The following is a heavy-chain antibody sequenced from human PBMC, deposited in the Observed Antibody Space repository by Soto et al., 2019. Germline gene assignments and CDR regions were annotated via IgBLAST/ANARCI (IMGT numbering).Heavy chain of an antibody. CDR2: ISSSSSYI. CDR3: ARGPTSGGPGY. V-gene: IGHV3-21*01. CDR1: GFTFSRYS. Sequence: GGSLRLSCAASGFTFSRYSMNWVRQAPGKGLEWVSSISSSSSYIYYADSVKGRFTISRDNAKNSLYLQMNSLRAEDTAVYYCARGPTSGGPGYWGQGTLVTVSS. D-gene: IGHD1-26*01. J-gene: IGHJ4*02.